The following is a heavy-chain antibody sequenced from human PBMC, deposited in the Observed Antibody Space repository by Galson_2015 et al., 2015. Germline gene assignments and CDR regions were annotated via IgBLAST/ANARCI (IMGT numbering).Heavy chain of an antibody. D-gene: IGHD6-13*01. V-gene: IGHV3-30*18. CDR2: ISYDGSNK. Sequence: SLRLSCAASGFTFSTYGMHWVRQAPGKGLEWVAVISYDGSNKYYADSVKGRFTISRDNSKNTLYLQMNSLRAEATAVYYCAKGIAAAGTYWYFDLWGRGTLVTVSS. CDR1: GFTFSTYG. CDR3: AKGIAAAGTYWYFDL. J-gene: IGHJ2*01.